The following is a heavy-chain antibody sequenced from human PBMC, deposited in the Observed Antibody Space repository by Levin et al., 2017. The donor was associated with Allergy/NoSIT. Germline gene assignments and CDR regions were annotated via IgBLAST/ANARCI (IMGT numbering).Heavy chain of an antibody. D-gene: IGHD1-26*01. J-gene: IGHJ6*02. CDR2: IIPILGIA. CDR1: GGTFSSYA. V-gene: IGHV1-69*04. Sequence: KISCKASGGTFSSYAISWVRQAPGQGLEWMGRIIPILGIANYAQKFQGRVTITADKSTSTAYMELSSLRSEDTAVYYCRWVGSIYYYYGMDVWGQGTTVTVSS. CDR3: RWVGSIYYYYGMDV.